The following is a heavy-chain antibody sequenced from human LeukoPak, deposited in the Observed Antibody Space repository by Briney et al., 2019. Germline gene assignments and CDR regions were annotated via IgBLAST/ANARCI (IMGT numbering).Heavy chain of an antibody. CDR2: ISGSGDST. CDR3: AKSGASPLYHMDV. CDR1: GFTFSTYA. D-gene: IGHD1-26*01. Sequence: GGSLRLSCAASGFTFSTYALSWVRQAPGKGLEWVSTISGSGDSTYYADSVKGRFTISRDNSKNTLYLQMNSLRAEDTAVYYCAKSGASPLYHMDVWGKGATVTVSS. V-gene: IGHV3-23*01. J-gene: IGHJ6*03.